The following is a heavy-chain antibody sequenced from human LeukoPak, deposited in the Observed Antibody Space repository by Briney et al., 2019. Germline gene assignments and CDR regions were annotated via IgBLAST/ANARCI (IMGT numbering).Heavy chain of an antibody. J-gene: IGHJ4*02. CDR2: INHSGST. D-gene: IGHD5-18*01. V-gene: IGHV4-34*01. Sequence: SESLSLTCSVYGGSFSGYYWSWIRQLPWKGLEWIGEINHSGSTNYNPSLKSRVTISVDTSKNQFSLKLSSVTAADTAVYYCARASSYGLDYWGQGTLVTVSS. CDR1: GGSFSGYY. CDR3: ARASSYGLDY.